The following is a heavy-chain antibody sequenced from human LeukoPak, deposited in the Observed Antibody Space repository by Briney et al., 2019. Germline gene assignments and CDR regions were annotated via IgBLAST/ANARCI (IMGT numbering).Heavy chain of an antibody. CDR1: GDSISSGYY. V-gene: IGHV4-38-2*02. J-gene: IGHJ3*02. D-gene: IGHD2-8*02. Sequence: PSETLSLTCTVSGDSISSGYYWGWIRQPPGKGLEWIGEIYHSGSTNYNPSLKSRVTIPVDKSKNQFSLKLSSVTAADTAVYYCAKDTPTAGRYDAFDIWGQGTMVTVSS. CDR3: AKDTPTAGRYDAFDI. CDR2: IYHSGST.